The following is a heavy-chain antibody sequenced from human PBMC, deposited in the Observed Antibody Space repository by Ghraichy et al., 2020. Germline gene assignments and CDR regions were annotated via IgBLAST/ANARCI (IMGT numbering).Heavy chain of an antibody. CDR2: IWYDGSNK. J-gene: IGHJ6*02. V-gene: IGHV3-33*01. CDR3: PREPWSIENLDILTGYRKPPYYYYGMDV. CDR1: GFTFSSYG. D-gene: IGHD3-9*01. Sequence: GESLNISCAASGFTFSSYGMHWVRQAPGKGLEWVAVIWYDGSNKYYVDSVKGRFTISRDNSKNTLYLQMNSLSAEDTAVYYCPREPWSIENLDILTGYRKPPYYYYGMDVWGQGTTVTVSS.